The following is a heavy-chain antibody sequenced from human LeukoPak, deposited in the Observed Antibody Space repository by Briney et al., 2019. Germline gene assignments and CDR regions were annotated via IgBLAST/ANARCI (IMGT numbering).Heavy chain of an antibody. J-gene: IGHJ6*03. Sequence: SETLSLTCAVYGGSFSGYYWSWIRQPPGKGLEWIGEINHSGSTNYNPSLKSRVTISVDTSKNQFSLKLSSVTAADTAVYYCARASWLPQSRNYYYMDVWGKGTTVTISS. CDR2: INHSGST. CDR1: GGSFSGYY. D-gene: IGHD5-12*01. V-gene: IGHV4-34*01. CDR3: ARASWLPQSRNYYYMDV.